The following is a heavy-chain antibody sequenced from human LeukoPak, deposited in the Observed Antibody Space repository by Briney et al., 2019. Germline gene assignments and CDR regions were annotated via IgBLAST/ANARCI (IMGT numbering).Heavy chain of an antibody. D-gene: IGHD1-14*01. CDR2: INHSGST. Sequence: AETLSLTCAVYGGSFRGYYWSGIRQPPGKGLEWMGEINHSGSTNYNPSLKSRVTISVDTSKNQFSLKLSSVTAADTAVYYCATGIRNHYYRSRGWFDPWGQGTLVTVSS. CDR1: GGSFRGYY. CDR3: ATGIRNHYYRSRGWFDP. V-gene: IGHV4-34*01. J-gene: IGHJ5*02.